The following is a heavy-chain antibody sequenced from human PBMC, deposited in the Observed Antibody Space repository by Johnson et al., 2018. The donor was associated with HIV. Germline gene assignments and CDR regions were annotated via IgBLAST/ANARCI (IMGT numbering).Heavy chain of an antibody. J-gene: IGHJ3*02. Sequence: VQLVESGGGLVQPGGSLRLSCAASAFTFSRYWITWVRQAPGKGLEWVANIKQDGSEKYYVDSVKGRFTISRDNAKNSLYLQMNSLRAEDTAVYYCAKPMGGDDAFDIWGQGTMVTVSS. CDR3: AKPMGGDDAFDI. CDR2: IKQDGSEK. D-gene: IGHD3-16*01. V-gene: IGHV3-7*01. CDR1: AFTFSRYW.